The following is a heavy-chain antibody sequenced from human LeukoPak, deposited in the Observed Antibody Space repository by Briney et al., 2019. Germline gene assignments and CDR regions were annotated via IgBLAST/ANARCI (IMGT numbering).Heavy chain of an antibody. V-gene: IGHV4-34*01. CDR3: ARGRYYYGSGSYYYLDY. CDR1: GGSFSGYY. Sequence: SETLSLTCAVYGGSFSGYYWSWIRQPPGEGLEWIGEINHSGSTNYNPSLKSRVTISVDTSKNQFSLKLSSVTAADTAVYYCARGRYYYGSGSYYYLDYWGQGTLVTVSS. D-gene: IGHD3-10*01. CDR2: INHSGST. J-gene: IGHJ4*02.